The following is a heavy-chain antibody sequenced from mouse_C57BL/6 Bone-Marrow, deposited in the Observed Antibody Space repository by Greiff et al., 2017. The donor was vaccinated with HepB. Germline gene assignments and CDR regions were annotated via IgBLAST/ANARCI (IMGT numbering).Heavy chain of an antibody. CDR1: GFTFSDYG. V-gene: IGHV5-17*01. CDR2: ISSGSSTI. Sequence: EVNVVESGGGLVTPGGSLKLSCAASGFTFSDYGMHWVRQAPEKGLAWVAYISSGSSTIYYADTVKGRFTISRDNAKNTLFLQMTSLRSEDTAMYYCASEGEGFAYWGQGTLVTVSA. CDR3: ASEGEGFAY. D-gene: IGHD2-13*01. J-gene: IGHJ3*01.